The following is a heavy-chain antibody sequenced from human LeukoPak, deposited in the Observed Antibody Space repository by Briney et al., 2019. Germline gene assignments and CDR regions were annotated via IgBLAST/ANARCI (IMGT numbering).Heavy chain of an antibody. D-gene: IGHD4-11*01. V-gene: IGHV3-33*08. CDR1: GFTYSHYG. CDR2: IWSDGTGK. Sequence: GRSLRLSCAGSGFTYSHYGMHWVRQAPGKGLEWVAVIWSDGTGKYYSDAVKGRFTISRDNFRNTLYLQMNSLRGEDTAVYYCARDAERGFDYSNSLKYWGQGTLLTVSS. J-gene: IGHJ4*02. CDR3: ARDAERGFDYSNSLKY.